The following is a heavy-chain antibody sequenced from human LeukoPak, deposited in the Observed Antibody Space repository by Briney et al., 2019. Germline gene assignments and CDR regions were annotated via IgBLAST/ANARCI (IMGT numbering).Heavy chain of an antibody. D-gene: IGHD3-22*01. V-gene: IGHV3-23*01. J-gene: IGHJ4*02. CDR3: AKDLPRTYYDSSGYSFDH. CDR1: VFTFITYS. CDR2: ISVSGGST. Sequence: GGSLKLSCAASVFTFITYSISWVRQAPWKGLEWVSAISVSGGSTYYADSVKGRFTISRDNSKNTLYLQMNSLRAEDTALYYCAKDLPRTYYDSSGYSFDHWGQGTLVTVSS.